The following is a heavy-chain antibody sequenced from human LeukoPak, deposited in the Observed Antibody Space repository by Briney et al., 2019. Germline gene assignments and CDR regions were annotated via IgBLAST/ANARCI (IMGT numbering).Heavy chain of an antibody. V-gene: IGHV4-34*09. CDR1: GGSFSGYY. Sequence: SETLSLTCAVYGGSFSGYYWSWIRQPPGKGLEWIGEINHSGSTNYNPSLKSRVSISVDTSKNQFSLKLSSVTAADTAVYYCAREVVTADNWFDPWGQGTLVTVSS. J-gene: IGHJ5*02. D-gene: IGHD2-21*02. CDR3: AREVVTADNWFDP. CDR2: INHSGST.